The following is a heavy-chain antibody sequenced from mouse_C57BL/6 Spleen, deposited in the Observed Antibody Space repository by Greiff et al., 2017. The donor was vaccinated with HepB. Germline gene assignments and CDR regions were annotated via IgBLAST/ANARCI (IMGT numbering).Heavy chain of an antibody. V-gene: IGHV5-4*01. Sequence: VVESGGGLVKPGGSLKLSCAASGFTFSSYAMSWVRQTPEKRLEWVATISDGGSYTYYPDNVKGRFTISRDNAKNNLYLQMSHLKSEDTAMYYCARDGLLRGFAYWGQGTLVTVSA. J-gene: IGHJ3*01. CDR3: ARDGLLRGFAY. CDR2: ISDGGSYT. D-gene: IGHD1-1*01. CDR1: GFTFSSYA.